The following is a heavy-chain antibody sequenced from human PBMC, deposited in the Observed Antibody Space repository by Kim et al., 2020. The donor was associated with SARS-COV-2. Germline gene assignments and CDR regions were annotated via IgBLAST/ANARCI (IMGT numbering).Heavy chain of an antibody. CDR3: ARHGYCSSTSCSYTYNWFDP. V-gene: IGHV4-39*01. D-gene: IGHD2-2*03. Sequence: RVTISVDTSKNQFSLKLSSVTAADTAVYYCARHGYCSSTSCSYTYNWFDPWGQGTLVTVSS. J-gene: IGHJ5*02.